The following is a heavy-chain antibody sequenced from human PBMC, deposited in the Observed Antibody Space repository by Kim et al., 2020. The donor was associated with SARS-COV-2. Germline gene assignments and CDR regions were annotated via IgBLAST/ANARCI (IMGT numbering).Heavy chain of an antibody. Sequence: GGSLRLSCAASGFTFSSYEMNWVRQAPGKGLEWVSDISSSGSTIYYADSVKGRFTISRDNAKNSLYLQMNSLRAEDTAVYYCARGPTYSSGWPSGYWGQGTLVTVSS. CDR3: ARGPTYSSGWPSGY. CDR1: GFTFSSYE. CDR2: ISSSGSTI. V-gene: IGHV3-48*03. D-gene: IGHD6-19*01. J-gene: IGHJ4*02.